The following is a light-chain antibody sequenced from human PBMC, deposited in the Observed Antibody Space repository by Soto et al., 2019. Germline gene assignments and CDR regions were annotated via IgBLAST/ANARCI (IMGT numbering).Light chain of an antibody. Sequence: QSVLTQPPSVSGAPGQRVTISCTGSSSNMGAGYHVHWYQQLPGTAPKLLIYGNSNRPSGVPDRFSGSKSGTSASLAITGLQAEDEADYYCQSYDSSLSGSVFGGGTKLTVL. V-gene: IGLV1-40*01. CDR3: QSYDSSLSGSV. J-gene: IGLJ3*02. CDR2: GNS. CDR1: SSNMGAGYH.